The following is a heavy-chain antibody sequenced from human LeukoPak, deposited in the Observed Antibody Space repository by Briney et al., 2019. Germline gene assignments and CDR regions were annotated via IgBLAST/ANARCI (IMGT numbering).Heavy chain of an antibody. CDR1: GVSFGRYS. D-gene: IGHD2-2*01. Sequence: SETLSLTCAVSGVSFGRYSWTWIRQSPGKGLECIGEINFSGYTKYNPSLKSRVTMSVDTSKNQFSLKLASVTAADTAIYFCARVGSTPAKFSHWGQGTLVTVSS. CDR3: ARVGSTPAKFSH. V-gene: IGHV4-34*01. CDR2: INFSGYT. J-gene: IGHJ4*02.